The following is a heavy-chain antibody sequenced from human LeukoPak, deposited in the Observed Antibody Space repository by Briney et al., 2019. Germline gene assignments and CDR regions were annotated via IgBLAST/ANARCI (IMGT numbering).Heavy chain of an antibody. CDR1: GGSFSGYY. J-gene: IGHJ4*02. Sequence: NASETLSLTCAVYGGSFSGYYWSWIRQPPGKGLEWIGEINHSGSTNYNPSLKSRVTISVDTSKNQFSLKLSSVTAADTAVYYCHTSPRGEPRSSRARDYWGQGTLVTVSS. CDR3: HTSPRGEPRSSRARDY. CDR2: INHSGST. D-gene: IGHD1-14*01. V-gene: IGHV4-34*01.